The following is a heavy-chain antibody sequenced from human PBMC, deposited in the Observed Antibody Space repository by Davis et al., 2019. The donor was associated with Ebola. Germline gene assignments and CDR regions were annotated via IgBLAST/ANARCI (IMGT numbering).Heavy chain of an antibody. CDR2: IRSQANSYAT. D-gene: IGHD4-17*01. CDR3: SMTTVTTANSVDY. J-gene: IGHJ4*02. V-gene: IGHV3-73*01. CDR1: GFTFRGSA. Sequence: GESLKISCAASGFTFRGSAMHWVRQASGKGLERLGRIRSQANSYATAYAASVKGRFSIPRDDSMNTAYLQMNSLKTEDTAVYYCSMTTVTTANSVDYWGQGTLVTVSS.